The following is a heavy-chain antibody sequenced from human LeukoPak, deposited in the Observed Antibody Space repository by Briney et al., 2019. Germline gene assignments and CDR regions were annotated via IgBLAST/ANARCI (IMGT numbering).Heavy chain of an antibody. V-gene: IGHV3-30*18. CDR3: AKTKTGSYYNILDY. Sequence: PGRSLRLSCAASGFTFSSYGMHWVRQAPGKGLEWVAVISYDGSNKYYADTVKGRFTTSRDNSKNTLYLQMNSLRAEDTAVYYCAKTKTGSYYNILDYWGQGTLVTVSS. CDR1: GFTFSSYG. CDR2: ISYDGSNK. D-gene: IGHD3-10*01. J-gene: IGHJ4*02.